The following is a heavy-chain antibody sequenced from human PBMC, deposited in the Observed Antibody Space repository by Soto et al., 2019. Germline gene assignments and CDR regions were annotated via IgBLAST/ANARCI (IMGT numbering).Heavy chain of an antibody. Sequence: PGGSLRLSCAASGFTVSSTYITWVRQAPGKGLEWVPSIYIDGSTYYADSVKGRFTISRDNSKNILFLQMNSLRAEDTAVYYCTRGLVVVNWGQGTLVTVSS. CDR2: IYIDGST. D-gene: IGHD3-22*01. V-gene: IGHV3-66*01. CDR3: TRGLVVVN. J-gene: IGHJ4*02. CDR1: GFTVSSTY.